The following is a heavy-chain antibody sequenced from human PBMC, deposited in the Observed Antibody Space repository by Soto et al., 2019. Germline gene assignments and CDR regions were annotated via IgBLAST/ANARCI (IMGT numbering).Heavy chain of an antibody. D-gene: IGHD2-2*01. CDR1: GFTFSSYW. Sequence: EVQLVESGGGLVQPGGSLRLSCAASGFTFSSYWMSWVRQAPGKGLEWVANIKQDGSEKYYVDSVKGRFTISRDNAKNSLYLQMNSLRAEDTAVYYCARAGYCSSTRCVAPHAFDIWGQGTMVTVSS. J-gene: IGHJ3*02. V-gene: IGHV3-7*01. CDR3: ARAGYCSSTRCVAPHAFDI. CDR2: IKQDGSEK.